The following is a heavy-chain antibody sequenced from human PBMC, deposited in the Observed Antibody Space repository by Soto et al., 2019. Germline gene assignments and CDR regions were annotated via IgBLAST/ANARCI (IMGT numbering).Heavy chain of an antibody. J-gene: IGHJ6*02. V-gene: IGHV1-69*02. CDR2: IIPILGIA. Sequence: ASVKVSCKASGGTFSSYTISWVRQAPGQGLEWMGRIIPILGIANYAQKFQGRVTITADKSTSTAYMELSSLRSEDTAVYCCARPTGGSSWYIDYCYGMDVWGQGTTVTVSS. D-gene: IGHD6-13*01. CDR1: GGTFSSYT. CDR3: ARPTGGSSWYIDYCYGMDV.